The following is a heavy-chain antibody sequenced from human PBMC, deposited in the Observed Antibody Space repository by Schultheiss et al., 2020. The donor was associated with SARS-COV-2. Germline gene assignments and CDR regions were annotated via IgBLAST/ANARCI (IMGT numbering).Heavy chain of an antibody. Sequence: GESLKISCAASGFTFSDYYMSWIRQAPGKGLEWVSYISSTSSYTDYADSVKGRFTISRDNAKNSLYLQMNSLRAEDTAIYYCARDYYDSSGYYYYYGMDVWGQGTTVTVSS. CDR1: GFTFSDYY. CDR3: ARDYYDSSGYYYYYGMDV. CDR2: ISSTSSYT. D-gene: IGHD3-22*01. V-gene: IGHV3-11*05. J-gene: IGHJ6*02.